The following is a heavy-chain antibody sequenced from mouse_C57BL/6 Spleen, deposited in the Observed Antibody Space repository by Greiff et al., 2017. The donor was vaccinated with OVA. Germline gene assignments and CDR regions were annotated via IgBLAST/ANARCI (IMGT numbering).Heavy chain of an antibody. D-gene: IGHD1-1*01. J-gene: IGHJ2*01. CDR3: ARESYYGSRKRFDY. Sequence: VQLQQPGAELVKPGASVKLSCKASGYTFTSYWITWVKQRPGQGLAWIGDIYPGSGSTNYNEQFKSKATLTVDTSSRTAYMQLSSLTSEDSAVYCCARESYYGSRKRFDYWGKGTTLTVAS. CDR1: GYTFTSYW. V-gene: IGHV1-55*01. CDR2: IYPGSGST.